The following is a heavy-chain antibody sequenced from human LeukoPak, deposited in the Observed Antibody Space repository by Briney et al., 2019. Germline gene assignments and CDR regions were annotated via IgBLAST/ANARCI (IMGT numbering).Heavy chain of an antibody. D-gene: IGHD3-10*01. CDR1: GFTFSSSW. V-gene: IGHV3-30*18. CDR3: AKDGMVLWFRELSDY. Sequence: GGSLRLSCAASGFTFSSSWMNWVCQAPGKRLEWVAVISYDGSNKYYADSVKGRFTISRDNSKNTLYLQMNSLRAEDTAVYYCAKDGMVLWFRELSDYWGQGTLVTVSS. J-gene: IGHJ4*02. CDR2: ISYDGSNK.